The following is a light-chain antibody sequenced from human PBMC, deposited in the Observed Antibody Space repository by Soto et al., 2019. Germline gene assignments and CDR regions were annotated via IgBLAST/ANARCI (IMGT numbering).Light chain of an antibody. CDR1: QSIGTF. V-gene: IGKV1-39*01. CDR3: QQAFSAEWT. J-gene: IGKJ1*01. Sequence: IQMTQSPSSLSASVGDRVSITCRASQSIGTFLNWYQQKPGEAPNLLIHTSFTLYSGVPSRFSSTGSGTDFTLTISSLQPEDFATYFCQQAFSAEWTFGQGTKVDIK. CDR2: TSF.